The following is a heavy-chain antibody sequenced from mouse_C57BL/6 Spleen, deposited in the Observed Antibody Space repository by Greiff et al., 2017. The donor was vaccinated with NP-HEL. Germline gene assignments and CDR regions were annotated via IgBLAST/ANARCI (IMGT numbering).Heavy chain of an antibody. V-gene: IGHV1-78*01. J-gene: IGHJ4*01. Sequence: QVQLQQSDAELVKPGASVKISCKVSGYTFTDHTIHWMKQRPEQGLEWIGYIYPRDGSTKYNEKFKGKATLTADKSSSTAYMQLNSLTSEDSAVYFCARRPHYYGSTYYAMDYWGQGTSVTVSS. CDR1: GYTFTDHT. D-gene: IGHD1-1*01. CDR3: ARRPHYYGSTYYAMDY. CDR2: IYPRDGST.